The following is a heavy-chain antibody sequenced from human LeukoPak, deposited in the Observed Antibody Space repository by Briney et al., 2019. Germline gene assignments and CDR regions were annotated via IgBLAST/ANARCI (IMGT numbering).Heavy chain of an antibody. CDR2: IYTSGST. CDR1: GGSISSYY. D-gene: IGHD3-10*01. J-gene: IGHJ3*02. V-gene: IGHV4-4*07. Sequence: SETLSLTCTVSGGSISSYYWSWIRQPVGKGLEWIGRIYTSGSTNYNPSLKSRVTMSVDTSKNQFSLKLSSVTAADTAVYYCARGLLWFEGTDAFDIWGQGTMVTVSS. CDR3: ARGLLWFEGTDAFDI.